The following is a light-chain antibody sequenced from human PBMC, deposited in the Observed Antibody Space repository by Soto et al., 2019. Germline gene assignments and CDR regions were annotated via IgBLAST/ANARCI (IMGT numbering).Light chain of an antibody. Sequence: DIQLTQSPSFLSASVGDRVTITCRASHGISDFLAWYQQKPGKAPKLLIYGASTLQPGVPSRFSGIASGKEFTLTISNLQPADVDTYYCQQFNVYPLTFGGGTKVEIK. CDR1: HGISDF. V-gene: IGKV1-9*01. CDR3: QQFNVYPLT. J-gene: IGKJ4*01. CDR2: GAS.